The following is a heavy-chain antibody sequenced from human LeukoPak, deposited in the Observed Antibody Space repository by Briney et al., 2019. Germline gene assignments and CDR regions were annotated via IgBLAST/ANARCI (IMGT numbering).Heavy chain of an antibody. CDR1: EFIFSDYW. Sequence: GGSLRLSCVASEFIFSDYWMSWVRQAPGKGLEWVANRKQGGREEKYVSSVKGRFAISRDDAKSTLYLQMDSLSGDDTAVYYCARDNGGWFDTWGRGTLVTVSS. CDR2: RKQGGREE. V-gene: IGHV3-7*03. D-gene: IGHD3-10*01. CDR3: ARDNGGWFDT. J-gene: IGHJ5*02.